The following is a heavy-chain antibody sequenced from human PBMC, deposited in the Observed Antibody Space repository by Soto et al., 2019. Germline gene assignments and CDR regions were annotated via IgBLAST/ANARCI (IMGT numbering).Heavy chain of an antibody. V-gene: IGHV5-51*01. CDR3: ARVVSTTTVTTNWFDP. CDR1: GYSFTSYW. CDR2: IYPGDSDT. D-gene: IGHD4-17*01. Sequence: GESLKISCKGSGYSFTSYWFGWVRQMPGKGLEWMGIIYPGDSDTRYSPSFQGQVTISADKSISTAYLQWSSLKASDTAMYYCARVVSTTTVTTNWFDPWGQGTLVTVSS. J-gene: IGHJ5*02.